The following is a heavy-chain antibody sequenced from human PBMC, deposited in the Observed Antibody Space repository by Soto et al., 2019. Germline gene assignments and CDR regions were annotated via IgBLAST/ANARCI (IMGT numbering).Heavy chain of an antibody. CDR2: IYHSGST. CDR1: GGSISSGGYS. CDR3: AREGRTTYNGFDP. Sequence: SETLSLTCAVSGGSISSGGYSWSWIRQPPGKGLEWIGYIYHSGSTYYNPSLKSRVTISVDTSKNQFSLKLSSVTAADTAVYYCAREGRTTYNGFDPWGQGTLVTVSS. V-gene: IGHV4-30-2*01. J-gene: IGHJ5*02. D-gene: IGHD1-1*01.